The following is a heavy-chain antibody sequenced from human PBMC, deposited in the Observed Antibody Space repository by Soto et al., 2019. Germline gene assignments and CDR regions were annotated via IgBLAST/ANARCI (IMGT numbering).Heavy chain of an antibody. V-gene: IGHV3-21*01. CDR2: ISSSSSYI. Sequence: AGGSLRLSCAASGFTFSSYSMNWVRQAPGKGLEWVSSISSSSSYIYYADSVKGRFTISRDNAKNSLYLQMNSLRAEDTAVYYCARDRFVVVADTVFYYYYGMDVWGQGTTVTVSS. CDR3: ARDRFVVVADTVFYYYYGMDV. D-gene: IGHD2-15*01. CDR1: GFTFSSYS. J-gene: IGHJ6*02.